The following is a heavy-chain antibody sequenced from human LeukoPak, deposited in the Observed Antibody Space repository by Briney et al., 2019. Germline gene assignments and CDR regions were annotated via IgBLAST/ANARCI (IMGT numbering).Heavy chain of an antibody. D-gene: IGHD3-22*01. V-gene: IGHV3-43D*03. CDR1: GFTFRSFA. CDR2: ISWDGGST. J-gene: IGHJ4*02. CDR3: AKDEAYYDSSGAFDY. Sequence: GGSLRLSCAASGFTFRSFAMSWVRKAPGKGLEWVSLISWDGGSTYYADSVKGRFTISRDSSKTSLYLQMNSLRAEDTAFYYCAKDEAYYDSSGAFDYWGQGTLVTVSS.